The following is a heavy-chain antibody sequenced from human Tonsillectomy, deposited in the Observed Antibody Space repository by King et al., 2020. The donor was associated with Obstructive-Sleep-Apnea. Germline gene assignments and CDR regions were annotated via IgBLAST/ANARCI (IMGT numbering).Heavy chain of an antibody. J-gene: IGHJ3*02. V-gene: IGHV4-34*01. CDR2: INHSGST. D-gene: IGHD7-27*01. CDR1: GGSFSGYY. Sequence: VQLPQWGARLLKPSETLSLTCAVYGGSFSGYYWSWIRQPPGKGLEWIGEINHSGSTNYNPSLKSRVIISVDTSKNQFSLKLSSVTAADTAVYYCAGVTGDDAFDIWGQGTMVTVSS. CDR3: AGVTGDDAFDI.